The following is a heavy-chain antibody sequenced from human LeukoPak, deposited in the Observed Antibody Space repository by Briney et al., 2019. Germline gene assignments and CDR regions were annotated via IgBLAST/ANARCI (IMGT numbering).Heavy chain of an antibody. CDR1: GGSFSGYY. J-gene: IGHJ5*02. D-gene: IGHD3-22*01. CDR2: INHSGST. V-gene: IGHV4-34*01. CDR3: ARMCSGYYHNWLDP. Sequence: PSETLSLTCAVYGGSFSGYYWSWIRQPPGKGLEWIGEINHSGSTNYNPSLKSRVPLSVDTAKNQFSLNLKSVTAADAAMDYCARMCSGYYHNWLDPWGQGTLVTVSS.